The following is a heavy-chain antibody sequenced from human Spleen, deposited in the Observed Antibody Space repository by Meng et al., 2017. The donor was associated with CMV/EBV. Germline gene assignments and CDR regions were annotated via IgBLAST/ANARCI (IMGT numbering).Heavy chain of an antibody. V-gene: IGHV2-5*01. J-gene: IGHJ4*02. Sequence: FSGFSRINNGVGVGWIRQPPGKALEWLALIYWNDDKHYSPSLRSRLTITKDTSKNQVVLTMTNMDPVDTVTYYCARRGMTIVGFDYWGQGTLVTVSS. CDR2: IYWNDDK. CDR1: GFSRINNGVG. CDR3: ARRGMTIVGFDY. D-gene: IGHD1-26*01.